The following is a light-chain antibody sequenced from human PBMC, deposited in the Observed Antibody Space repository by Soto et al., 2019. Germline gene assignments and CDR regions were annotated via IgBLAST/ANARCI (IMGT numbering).Light chain of an antibody. J-gene: IGLJ1*01. V-gene: IGLV2-14*01. CDR3: SSYTSSSTYV. CDR1: SSDVGGYNY. Sequence: QSALTQPASVSGSPGQSITISCTGTSSDVGGYNYVSWYQQHPGKAPKLMIYEVSNRPSGVSNRFSGSKYGTTASLTISGLQADDEADYYCSSYTSSSTYVFGTGTKVPVL. CDR2: EVS.